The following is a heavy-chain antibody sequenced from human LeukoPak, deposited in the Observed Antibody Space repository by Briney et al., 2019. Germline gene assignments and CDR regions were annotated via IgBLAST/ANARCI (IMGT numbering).Heavy chain of an antibody. CDR3: ARSLYGILTGYYAPFDY. CDR1: GYSFTSYW. Sequence: HGESLKISCKGSGYSFTSYWISWVRQMPGKGLEWMGRIDPSDSYTNYSPSFQGHVTISADKSISTAYLQWSSLKASDTAMYYCARSLYGILTGYYAPFDYWGQGTLVTVSS. D-gene: IGHD3-9*01. V-gene: IGHV5-10-1*01. CDR2: IDPSDSYT. J-gene: IGHJ4*02.